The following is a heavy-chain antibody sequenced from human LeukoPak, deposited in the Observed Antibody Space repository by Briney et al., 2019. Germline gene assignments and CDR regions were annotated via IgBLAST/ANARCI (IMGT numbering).Heavy chain of an antibody. CDR3: ARDDRYTYDILTGYPNYFGY. Sequence: ASVKVSCKASGYTFTGYYMHWVRQAPGQGLEWMGWINPNSGGTNYAQKFQGWVTMTRDTSISTAYMELSRLRSDDTAVYYCARDDRYTYDILTGYPNYFGYWGQGTLVTVSS. V-gene: IGHV1-2*04. J-gene: IGHJ4*02. D-gene: IGHD3-9*01. CDR1: GYTFTGYY. CDR2: INPNSGGT.